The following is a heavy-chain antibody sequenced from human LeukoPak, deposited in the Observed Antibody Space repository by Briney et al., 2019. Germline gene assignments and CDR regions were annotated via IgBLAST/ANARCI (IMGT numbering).Heavy chain of an antibody. CDR2: IKPDGSDK. J-gene: IGHJ4*02. V-gene: IGHV3-7*01. Sequence: GGSLRLSCAASGFTFSNYWMAWVRQAPGEGLEWVANIKPDGSDKYYVDSVKGRFTISRDNAKNSLYLQMNSLRAEDTAVYYCARLAELPYFDYWGQGTLVTVSS. CDR3: ARLAELPYFDY. D-gene: IGHD3-3*02. CDR1: GFTFSNYW.